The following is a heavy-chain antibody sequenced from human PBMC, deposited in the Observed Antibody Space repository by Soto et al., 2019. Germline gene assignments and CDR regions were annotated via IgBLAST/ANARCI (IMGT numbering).Heavy chain of an antibody. CDR2: IYPGDSDT. J-gene: IGHJ5*02. Sequence: GESLKISCKGSGYSFTSYWIGWVRQMPGKGLEWMGIIYPGDSDTRYSPSFQGQVTISADKSISTAYLQWSSLKASDTAMYYCARLRESDYYDSSGYNWFDPWGQGTLVTVSS. CDR3: ARLRESDYYDSSGYNWFDP. D-gene: IGHD3-22*01. V-gene: IGHV5-51*01. CDR1: GYSFTSYW.